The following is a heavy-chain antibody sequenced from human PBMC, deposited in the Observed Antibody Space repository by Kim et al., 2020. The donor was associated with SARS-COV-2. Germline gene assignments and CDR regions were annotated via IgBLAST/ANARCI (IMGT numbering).Heavy chain of an antibody. Sequence: GGSLRLSCAASGFTFSSYSMNWVRQAPGKGLEWVSSISSSSSYIYYADSVKGRFTISRDNAKNSLYLQMNSLRAEDTAVYYCARDLDKWYAKAARLIYPLYYYYGMDVWGQGTTVTVSS. CDR3: ARDLDKWYAKAARLIYPLYYYYGMDV. CDR2: ISSSSSYI. D-gene: IGHD6-6*01. V-gene: IGHV3-21*01. J-gene: IGHJ6*02. CDR1: GFTFSSYS.